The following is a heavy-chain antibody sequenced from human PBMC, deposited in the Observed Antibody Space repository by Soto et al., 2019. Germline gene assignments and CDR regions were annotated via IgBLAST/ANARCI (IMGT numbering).Heavy chain of an antibody. Sequence: GGSLRLSCAASGFTFSNYAMTWVRQAPGKELEWVSDISGSGGSTYYADSVKGRFTISRDNSKNTLYLQMNSLRAEDTAVYYCAKDRQYPRDYFHYWGQGTLVTVSS. CDR3: AKDRQYPRDYFHY. D-gene: IGHD4-4*01. CDR2: ISGSGGST. CDR1: GFTFSNYA. V-gene: IGHV3-23*01. J-gene: IGHJ4*02.